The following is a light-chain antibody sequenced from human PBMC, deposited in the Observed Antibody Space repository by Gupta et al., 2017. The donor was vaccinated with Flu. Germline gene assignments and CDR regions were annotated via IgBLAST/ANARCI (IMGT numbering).Light chain of an antibody. J-gene: IGKJ1*01. V-gene: IGKV3-20*01. CDR1: QSVCADH. CDR3: QQYDGACT. CDR2: EAT. Sequence: MVLTQSPASLSLPLGGKVPLSCRARQSVCADHLAWYHQTPGPAPRLLVYEATRRATGAPARIAGRGSGTDFTLTISRVEATDSGIYYCQQYDGACTFGPGTKVEIK.